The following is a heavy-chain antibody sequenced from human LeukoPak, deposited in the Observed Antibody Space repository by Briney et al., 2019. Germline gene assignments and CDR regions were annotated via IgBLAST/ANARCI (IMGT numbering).Heavy chain of an antibody. CDR1: GGNF. Sequence: SETLSLTCTVSGGNFWSWIRQPPGKGLEWIGYVYYNGDTNYNPSLKSRVTISVDTSKNQFSLKLSSVTAADTAVYYCARSALWFGESHFDYWGQGTLVTVSS. CDR3: ARSALWFGESHFDY. J-gene: IGHJ4*02. V-gene: IGHV4-59*08. D-gene: IGHD3-10*01. CDR2: VYYNGDT.